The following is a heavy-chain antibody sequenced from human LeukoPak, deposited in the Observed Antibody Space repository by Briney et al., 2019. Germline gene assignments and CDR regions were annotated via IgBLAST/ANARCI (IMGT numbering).Heavy chain of an antibody. CDR3: VKDGDYYGSGSYLDH. CDR2: ISSNGGST. Sequence: GGSLRLSCSASEFTFSSYAMHWVRQAPGKGLEYVSAISSNGGSTYYADSVKGRFTISRDNSKNTLYLQMSSLRAEDTAVYYCVKDGDYYGSGSYLDHWGQGTLVTVSS. CDR1: EFTFSSYA. V-gene: IGHV3-64D*09. D-gene: IGHD3-10*01. J-gene: IGHJ4*02.